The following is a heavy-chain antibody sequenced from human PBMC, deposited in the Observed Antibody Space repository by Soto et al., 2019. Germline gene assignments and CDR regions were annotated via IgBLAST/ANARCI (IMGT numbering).Heavy chain of an antibody. J-gene: IGHJ6*02. Sequence: GGSLRLSCAASGFTFSSYSMNWVRQAPGKGLEWVSYINFRSTSIYYADSVKGRFTISRDNAKNSLYLQMNSLRDEDTAVYYCARDNEYCSGGSCYSVMDVWGQGTTVTGS. CDR3: ARDNEYCSGGSCYSVMDV. CDR2: INFRSTSI. CDR1: GFTFSSYS. D-gene: IGHD2-15*01. V-gene: IGHV3-48*02.